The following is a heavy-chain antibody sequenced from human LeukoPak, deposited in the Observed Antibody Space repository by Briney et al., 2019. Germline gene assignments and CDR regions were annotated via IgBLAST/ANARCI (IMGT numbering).Heavy chain of an antibody. CDR2: IDPDGSTT. Sequence: PGGSLRLSCAASGFTFSSYSMHWVRQVPGEELVWVSRIDPDGSTTNYADSVKGRFTTSRDNAKNTLYLHMNSLRAADTALYYCTRVQAGRSGLMDVCGRGTTVTVSS. CDR3: TRVQAGRSGLMDV. J-gene: IGHJ6*01. D-gene: IGHD2-8*02. V-gene: IGHV3-74*01. CDR1: GFTFSSYS.